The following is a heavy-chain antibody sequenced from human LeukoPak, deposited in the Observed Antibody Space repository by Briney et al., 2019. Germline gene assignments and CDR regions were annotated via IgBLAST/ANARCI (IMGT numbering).Heavy chain of an antibody. Sequence: ASVKVSCKTSGYTFTDYYMHWVRQAPGQGLEWMGWINPNSGDTNYAQKFQGRVTMTRDTSITTAYMELSRLKSDDTAVYYCASISHVWSGYYTAHSDYWGQGTLVTVSS. V-gene: IGHV1-2*02. J-gene: IGHJ4*02. CDR1: GYTFTDYY. CDR2: INPNSGDT. CDR3: ASISHVWSGYYTAHSDY. D-gene: IGHD3-3*02.